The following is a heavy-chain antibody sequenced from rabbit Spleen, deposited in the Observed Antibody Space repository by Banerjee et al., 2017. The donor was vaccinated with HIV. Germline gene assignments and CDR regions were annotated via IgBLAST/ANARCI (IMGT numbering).Heavy chain of an antibody. CDR3: ARDLAGAIGWNFYL. D-gene: IGHD4-1*01. Sequence: QSLEESGGGLVKPEGSLTLTCKASGFSFSDRDVMCWVRQAPGKGLEWIACINTATGKAVYASWAKGRFTISKTSSTTVTLQMTSLTVAGTATYFCARDLAGAIGWNFYLWGPGTLVTVS. V-gene: IGHV1S40*01. CDR2: INTATGKA. J-gene: IGHJ6*01. CDR1: GFSFSDRDV.